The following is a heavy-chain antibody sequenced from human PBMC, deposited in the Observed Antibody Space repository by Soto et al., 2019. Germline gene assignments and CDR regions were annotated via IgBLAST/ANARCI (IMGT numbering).Heavy chain of an antibody. J-gene: IGHJ6*02. D-gene: IGHD6-13*01. V-gene: IGHV1-69*12. CDR3: AGPDSSSWYPLPPSPTNYDSYGTAV. CDR1: GGTFSSYA. Sequence: QVQLVQSGAEVKKPGSSVKVSCKASGGTFSSYAISWVRQAPGQGLEWMGGIIPIFGTANYAQKFQGRVTFAAAASTSTAYMALSRLRSEDTAVYSCAGPDSSSWYPLPPSPTNYDSYGTAVWGQGTTVTVSS. CDR2: IIPIFGTA.